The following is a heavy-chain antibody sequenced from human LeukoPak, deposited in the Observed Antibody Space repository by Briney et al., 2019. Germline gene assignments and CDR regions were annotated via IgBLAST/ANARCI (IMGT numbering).Heavy chain of an antibody. CDR3: ARAKATVTTCYFDY. J-gene: IGHJ4*02. CDR1: GFTFSSYW. CDR2: INSDGSST. Sequence: GGSLRLSCAASGFTFSSYWMHWVRQAPGKGLVWVSRINSDGSSTNYADSVKGRFTISRDNAKNTLYLQMNSLRAEDTAVYYCARAKATVTTCYFDYWGQGTLVTVSS. D-gene: IGHD4-17*01. V-gene: IGHV3-74*01.